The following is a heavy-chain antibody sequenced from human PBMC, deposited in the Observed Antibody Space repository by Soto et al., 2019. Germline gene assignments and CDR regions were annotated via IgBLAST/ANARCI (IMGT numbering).Heavy chain of an antibody. CDR2: ISAYNGNT. CDR3: ARVKSPIAVAGRTFDY. CDR1: GYTFTSYG. J-gene: IGHJ4*02. Sequence: GASVKVSCKASGYTFTSYGISWVRQAPGQGLEWMGWISAYNGNTNYAQKLQGRVTMTTDTSTSTAYMELRSLRSDDTAVYYCARVKSPIAVAGRTFDYWGQGTLVTVSS. V-gene: IGHV1-18*01. D-gene: IGHD6-19*01.